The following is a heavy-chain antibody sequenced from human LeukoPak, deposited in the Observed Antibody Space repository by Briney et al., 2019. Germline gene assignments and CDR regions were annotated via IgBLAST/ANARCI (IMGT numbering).Heavy chain of an antibody. CDR2: IIPILGIA. D-gene: IGHD2-2*01. CDR1: GGTFSSYA. Sequence: GASVKVSCKASGGTFSSYAISWVRQAPGQGLEWIGRIIPILGIANYAQKFQGRVTITADKSTSTAYMELSSLRSEDTAVYYCARDLPLDDIVVVPAAKLYYYYGMDVWGQGTTVTVSS. CDR3: ARDLPLDDIVVVPAAKLYYYYGMDV. J-gene: IGHJ6*02. V-gene: IGHV1-69*04.